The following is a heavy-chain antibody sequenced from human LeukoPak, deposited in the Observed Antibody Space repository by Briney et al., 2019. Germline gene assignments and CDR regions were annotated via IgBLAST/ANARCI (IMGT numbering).Heavy chain of an antibody. CDR2: LSYIGNT. Sequence: NTSETLSLTCSVSGGSISSSSYYWDWIRQPPGKGLEWIGSLSYIGNTYYNPSLKSRVTISIDTSKRQFSLKLSSVTAADTAVYFCARHSAYDHEAYYFDYWGQGILVTVSS. J-gene: IGHJ4*02. V-gene: IGHV4-39*01. D-gene: IGHD5-12*01. CDR3: ARHSAYDHEAYYFDY. CDR1: GGSISSSSYY.